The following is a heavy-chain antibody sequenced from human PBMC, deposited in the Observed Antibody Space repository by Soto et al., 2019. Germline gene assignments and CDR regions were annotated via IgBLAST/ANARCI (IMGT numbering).Heavy chain of an antibody. J-gene: IGHJ4*02. CDR2: ICAYNGNT. CDR1: GYTFTSYG. Sequence: QVQLVKSGAEVKKPGASVKVSCKASGYTFTSYGISWVRQAPGQGLEWMGWICAYNGNTNYAQKLQGRVTMTSNTSTTTADVELRGLRSDDTAVYYCARDYYGSSGPTDYWGQGTLVTASS. CDR3: ARDYYGSSGPTDY. D-gene: IGHD3-22*01. V-gene: IGHV1-18*01.